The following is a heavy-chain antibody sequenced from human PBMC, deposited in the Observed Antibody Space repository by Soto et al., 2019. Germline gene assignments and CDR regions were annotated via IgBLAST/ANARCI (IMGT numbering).Heavy chain of an antibody. J-gene: IGHJ6*02. V-gene: IGHV4-30-4*01. D-gene: IGHD3-10*01. Sequence: QVQLQESGPGLVKPSQTLSLTCTVSGGSISSGDYYWSWIRQPPGKGLEWIGYIYYSGSTYYNPSLKSRVTISVDTSKNQFALKLSSVTAADTAVYYCARDLGRGLTYYYGMDVWGQGTTVTVSS. CDR3: ARDLGRGLTYYYGMDV. CDR2: IYYSGST. CDR1: GGSISSGDYY.